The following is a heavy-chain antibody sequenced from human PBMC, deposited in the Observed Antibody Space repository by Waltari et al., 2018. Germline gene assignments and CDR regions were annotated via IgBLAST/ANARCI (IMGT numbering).Heavy chain of an antibody. D-gene: IGHD2-2*01. CDR3: AGDRAIGLFFDY. CDR2: VHHSGKT. J-gene: IGHJ4*02. CDR1: GDSVSGHYW. V-gene: IGHV4-4*02. Sequence: QVQLQESGQGLVQPSGTLSLTCAVSGDSVSGHYWWSWVRQSPEKGLEWIGQVHHSGKTHYNPSLQSRVTISVDKPKNQFSLNLNSVTAADTAIYYCAGDRAIGLFFDYWGRGTLVTVSS.